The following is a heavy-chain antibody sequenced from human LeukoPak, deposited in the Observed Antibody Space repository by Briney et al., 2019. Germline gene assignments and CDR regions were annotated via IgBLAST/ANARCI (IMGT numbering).Heavy chain of an antibody. CDR3: ARDRLGYCGGGSCLLFDY. Sequence: ASVKVSCKASGYTFASYGISWVRQAPGQGLEWMGWISVDIGNTNYAQGLQGRVSMTRDISTTIVYMELTSLRSDDTAVYYCARDRLGYCGGGSCLLFDYWGQGTLVTVSS. V-gene: IGHV1-18*01. CDR2: ISVDIGNT. J-gene: IGHJ4*02. D-gene: IGHD2-15*01. CDR1: GYTFASYG.